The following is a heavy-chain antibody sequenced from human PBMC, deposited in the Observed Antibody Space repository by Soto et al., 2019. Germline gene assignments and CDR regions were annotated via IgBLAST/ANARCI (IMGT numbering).Heavy chain of an antibody. CDR2: ISNDGSNP. D-gene: IGHD4-4*01. CDR1: GFTFSKYA. Sequence: QVQLVESGGGVVQPERSLRLSCAASGFTFSKYAMHWVRQARGTGLEWVAVISNDGSNPYYADSVKGRFTISRDNSKTTVFLQMNSLRPEDTAAYYCARVKTDYSNPRGPFFFYGMDVWGQGTTVTVSS. V-gene: IGHV3-30-3*01. CDR3: ARVKTDYSNPRGPFFFYGMDV. J-gene: IGHJ6*02.